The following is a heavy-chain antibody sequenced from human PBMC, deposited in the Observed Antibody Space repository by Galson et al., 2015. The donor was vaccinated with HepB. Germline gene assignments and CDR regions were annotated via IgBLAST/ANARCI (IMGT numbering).Heavy chain of an antibody. J-gene: IGHJ3*02. Sequence: TLSLTCTVSGGSISSGSYYWSWIRQPAGKGLEWIGRIYTSGSTNYNPSLKSRVTMSVDTSKNQFSLKLSSVTAADTAVYYCARSAELYWSSTSCHGAAFDIWGQGTMVTVSS. D-gene: IGHD2-2*01. V-gene: IGHV4-61*02. CDR2: IYTSGST. CDR1: GGSISSGSYY. CDR3: ARSAELYWSSTSCHGAAFDI.